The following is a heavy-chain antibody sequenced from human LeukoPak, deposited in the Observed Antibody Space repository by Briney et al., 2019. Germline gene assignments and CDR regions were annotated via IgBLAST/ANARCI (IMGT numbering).Heavy chain of an antibody. CDR2: ISSSSSTL. D-gene: IGHD3-10*01. CDR3: AREVRGLSYFDY. J-gene: IGHJ4*02. CDR1: GFSFSTYS. Sequence: GGSLRLSCAAYGFSFSTYSMNWVRQDPGRGLEWVSYISSSSSTLYYADSVQGRFTISRDNARNSLYLQMSSLRDEDTAVYYCAREVRGLSYFDYWGQGTLVTVSS. V-gene: IGHV3-48*02.